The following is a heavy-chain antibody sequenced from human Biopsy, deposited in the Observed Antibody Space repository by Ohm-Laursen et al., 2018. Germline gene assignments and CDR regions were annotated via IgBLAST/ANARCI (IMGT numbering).Heavy chain of an antibody. CDR2: IYYSGIA. CDR3: ARGGFGLDGYNSP. D-gene: IGHD5-24*01. CDR1: GGPLNSYY. V-gene: IGHV4-59*01. J-gene: IGHJ5*02. Sequence: TLSLTCTVSGGPLNSYYWSWIRQPPGKGLEWIGYIYYSGIAANNNPSLKGRVTISVDTSKHQFSLRLTSATAADTAVYYCARGGFGLDGYNSPWGRGTLVIVSS.